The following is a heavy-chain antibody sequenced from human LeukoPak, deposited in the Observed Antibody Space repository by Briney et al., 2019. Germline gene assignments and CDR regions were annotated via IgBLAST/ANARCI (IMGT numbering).Heavy chain of an antibody. CDR1: GFPFSAYW. V-gene: IGHV3-7*01. CDR3: ARLRFDFWSGYTHPYFDY. CDR2: IKQDGSDK. Sequence: GESLRLSCAASGFPFSAYWMIWVRQALGKGLQWVADIKQDGSDKFYVDSVKGRFTISRDNAKNSLYLQMNSLRAEDTAVYYCARLRFDFWSGYTHPYFDYWGQGTLVTVSS. D-gene: IGHD3-3*01. J-gene: IGHJ4*02.